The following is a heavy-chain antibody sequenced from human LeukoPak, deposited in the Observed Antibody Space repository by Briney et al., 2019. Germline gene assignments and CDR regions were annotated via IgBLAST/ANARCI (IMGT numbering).Heavy chain of an antibody. Sequence: SETLSLTCAVYGGSFSGYYWSWIRQPPGKGLEWIGYIYYSGSTNYNPSLKSRVTISVDTSKNQFSLKLTSVTAADTAVYYCARGNGVWNYWGQGTLVTVSS. CDR2: IYYSGST. J-gene: IGHJ4*02. V-gene: IGHV4-59*01. CDR1: GGSFSGYY. CDR3: ARGNGVWNY. D-gene: IGHD2-8*01.